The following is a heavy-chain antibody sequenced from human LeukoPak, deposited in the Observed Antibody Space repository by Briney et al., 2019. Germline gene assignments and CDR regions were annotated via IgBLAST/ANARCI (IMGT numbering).Heavy chain of an antibody. J-gene: IGHJ3*02. CDR2: ISGSGGST. CDR1: GFTFSSYA. V-gene: IGHV3-23*01. CDR3: ARAKRNGFDI. Sequence: GGSLRLSCAASGFTFSSYAMSWVRQAPGKGLEWVSSISGSGGSTYYAGSVKGRFTISRDNSKNTLYLQMNSLRAEDTAVYYCARAKRNGFDIWGQGTMVTVSS.